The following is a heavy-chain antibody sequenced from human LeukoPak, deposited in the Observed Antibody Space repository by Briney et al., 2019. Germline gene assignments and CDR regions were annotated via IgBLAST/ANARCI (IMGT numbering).Heavy chain of an antibody. CDR3: ARARYGDYGSRRRNYFDY. V-gene: IGHV4-34*01. D-gene: IGHD4-17*01. Sequence: KPSETLSLTCAVYGGSFSGYYWSWIRQPPGKGLEWIGEINHSGSTNYNPSLKSRVTISVDTSKNQFSLKLSSVTAADTAVYYCARARYGDYGSRRRNYFDYWGQGTLVTVSS. CDR1: GGSFSGYY. J-gene: IGHJ4*02. CDR2: INHSGST.